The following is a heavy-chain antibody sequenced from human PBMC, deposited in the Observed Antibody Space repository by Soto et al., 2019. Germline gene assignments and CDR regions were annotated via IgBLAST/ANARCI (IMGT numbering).Heavy chain of an antibody. CDR3: ARARYYDSSGYYYRAFDI. Sequence: GGSLRFSCAASGFTFSSYSMNWVRQAPGKGLEWVSYISSSSSTIYYADSVKGRFTISRDNAKNSLYLQMNSLRAEDTAVYYCARARYYDSSGYYYRAFDIWGQGTMVTVSS. J-gene: IGHJ3*02. CDR1: GFTFSSYS. V-gene: IGHV3-48*01. D-gene: IGHD3-22*01. CDR2: ISSSSSTI.